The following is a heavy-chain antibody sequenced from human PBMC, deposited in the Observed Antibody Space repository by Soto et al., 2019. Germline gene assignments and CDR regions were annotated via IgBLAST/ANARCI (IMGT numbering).Heavy chain of an antibody. J-gene: IGHJ5*02. CDR1: GGSIRSGGYS. V-gene: IGHV4-30-2*01. Sequence: PSETLALTRAASGGSIRSGGYSWSWIRQPPGKGLEWIGYIYHSGSPYYNPSLKSRVTISVDRSKNQFSLKLSSVTAADTAVYYCARVPSPWGQGTLVTVFS. CDR3: ARVPSP. CDR2: IYHSGSP.